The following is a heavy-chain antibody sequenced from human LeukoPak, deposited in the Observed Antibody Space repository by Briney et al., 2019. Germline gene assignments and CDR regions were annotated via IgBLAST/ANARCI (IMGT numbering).Heavy chain of an antibody. Sequence: GGSLRLSCAASGFTVSDNYMSWVRQAPGKGLEWVSIIYSGGTTYYADSVKGRFTISRDISKNTFYLQTNSLRVEDTAVFYCARALPAASHTSFDHWGQGTLVTVSS. J-gene: IGHJ4*02. D-gene: IGHD2-2*01. V-gene: IGHV3-66*01. CDR2: IYSGGTT. CDR3: ARALPAASHTSFDH. CDR1: GFTVSDNY.